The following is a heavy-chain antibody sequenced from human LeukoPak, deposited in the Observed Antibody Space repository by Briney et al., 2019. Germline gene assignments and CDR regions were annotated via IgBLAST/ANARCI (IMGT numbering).Heavy chain of an antibody. CDR1: GGSISSSSYY. J-gene: IGHJ4*02. Sequence: SETLSLTCTVSGGSISSSSYYWGWIRQPPGKGLEWIGSIYYSGSTYYNPSLKSRVTISVDTSKNQFSLKLSSVTAADTAVYYCARGDYGSGSYYFDYWGQGTLATVSS. V-gene: IGHV4-39*07. D-gene: IGHD3-10*01. CDR2: IYYSGST. CDR3: ARGDYGSGSYYFDY.